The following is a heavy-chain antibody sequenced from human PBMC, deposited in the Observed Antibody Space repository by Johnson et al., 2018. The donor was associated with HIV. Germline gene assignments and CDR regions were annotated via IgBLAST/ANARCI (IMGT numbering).Heavy chain of an antibody. Sequence: MQLVESGGGLIQPGGSLRLSCAASGFTVSSNYMSWVRPSPGKGLEWVSGISGSGTNTSYADSVKGRFTISSDHSKNTLYLQMNSLRVEDTAVYYGGNPLAYSSGWYAPVQDAFDIWGQGTMVTVSS. V-gene: IGHV3-23*04. CDR3: GNPLAYSSGWYAPVQDAFDI. D-gene: IGHD6-19*01. CDR1: GFTVSSNY. CDR2: SGSGTNT. J-gene: IGHJ3*02.